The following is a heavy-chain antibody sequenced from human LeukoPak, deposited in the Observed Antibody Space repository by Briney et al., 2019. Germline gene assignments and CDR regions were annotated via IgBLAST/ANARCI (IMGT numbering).Heavy chain of an antibody. CDR1: GYTFTGYY. V-gene: IGHV1-2*04. CDR3: ARGLPSLLSPPGMDV. D-gene: IGHD3-10*01. Sequence: ASVKVSCKASGYTFTGYYMHWVRQAPGQGLEWMGWINPNSGGTNYAQKFQGWVTMTRDTSISTAYMELSRLRSDDTAVYYCARGLPSLLSPPGMDVWGQGTTVTVSS. CDR2: INPNSGGT. J-gene: IGHJ6*02.